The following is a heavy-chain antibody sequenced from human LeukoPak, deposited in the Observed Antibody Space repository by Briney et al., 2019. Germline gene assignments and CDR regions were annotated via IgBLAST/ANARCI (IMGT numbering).Heavy chain of an antibody. CDR1: GGTFSSYA. V-gene: IGHV1-69*06. D-gene: IGHD6-13*01. CDR3: ARDTAGYSSSWSIDY. J-gene: IGHJ4*02. CDR2: IIPIFGTA. Sequence: ASVKVSCKASGGTFSSYAISWVRQAPGQGLEWMGGIIPIFGTANYAQKFQGRVTITADKSTSTAYMELSSPRSEDTAVYYCARDTAGYSSSWSIDYWGQGTLVTVSS.